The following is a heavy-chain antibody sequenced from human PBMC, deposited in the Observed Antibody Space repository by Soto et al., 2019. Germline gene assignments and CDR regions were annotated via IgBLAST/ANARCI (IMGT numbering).Heavy chain of an antibody. CDR1: GGTFSIYA. D-gene: IGHD1-26*01. J-gene: IGHJ4*02. CDR3: VRNLVGASYSTFDY. Sequence: QVQLVQSGAEVKKPGSSVKVSCKASGGTFSIYAISWVRQAPGQGLEWMGGIIPIFGTANYAQKFQGRVTITADASTSTAYMEMSSLRSEDTAVYYCVRNLVGASYSTFDYWGQGTLVNVSS. CDR2: IIPIFGTA. V-gene: IGHV1-69*01.